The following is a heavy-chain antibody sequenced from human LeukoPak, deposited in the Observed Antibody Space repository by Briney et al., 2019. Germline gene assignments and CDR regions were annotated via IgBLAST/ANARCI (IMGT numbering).Heavy chain of an antibody. CDR2: IMQDGSEK. CDR3: ARERGEILRYFDWLPSWYFDL. V-gene: IGHV3-7*03. D-gene: IGHD3-9*01. Sequence: PGGSLRLSCAASGFTFSSYWMSWVRQAPGKGLEWVANIMQDGSEKYYVDSVKGRFTISRDNAKNSLYLQMNSLRAEDTAVYYCARERGEILRYFDWLPSWYFDLWGRGTLVTVSS. J-gene: IGHJ2*01. CDR1: GFTFSSYW.